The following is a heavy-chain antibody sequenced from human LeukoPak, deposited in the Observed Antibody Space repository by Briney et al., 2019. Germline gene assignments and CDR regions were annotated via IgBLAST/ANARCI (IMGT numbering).Heavy chain of an antibody. Sequence: SVKVSCKASGGTFSNYAISWVRQAPGQGLEWMGGIIPIFGTGNYAQKFQGRVTITADESTSTAYMELSSLRSEDTDVYYCARDGSGSYYSPLWVWGQGTLVTVSS. CDR1: GGTFSNYA. J-gene: IGHJ4*02. CDR2: IIPIFGTG. CDR3: ARDGSGSYYSPLWV. D-gene: IGHD3-10*01. V-gene: IGHV1-69*13.